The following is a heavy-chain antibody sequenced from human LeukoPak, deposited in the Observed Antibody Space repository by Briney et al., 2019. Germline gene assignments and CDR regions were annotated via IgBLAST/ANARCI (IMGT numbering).Heavy chain of an antibody. CDR1: GFTFSSYW. CDR3: ARGKIAGVNWFDP. J-gene: IGHJ5*02. Sequence: GGSLRLSCAASGFTFSSYWMHWVRQAPGKGLVWVSRINTDGSSTTYADSVKGRFTISRDNAKNTLFSQVNSLRAEDTALYYCARGKIAGVNWFDPWGQGTLVTVSS. CDR2: INTDGSST. V-gene: IGHV3-74*01. D-gene: IGHD6-13*01.